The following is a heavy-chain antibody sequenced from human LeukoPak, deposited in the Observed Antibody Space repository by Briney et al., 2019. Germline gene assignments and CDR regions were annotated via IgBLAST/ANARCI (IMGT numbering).Heavy chain of an antibody. V-gene: IGHV3-48*03. D-gene: IGHD6-19*01. CDR3: ARDNSWYSSGWYFDY. CDR2: ISSSGSTI. CDR1: GFTFSSYE. Sequence: GGSLRLSCAASGFTFSSYEMNWVCQAPGKGLEWVSYISSSGSTIYYADSVKGRFTISRDNAKNSLYLQMNSLRAEDTAVYYCARDNSWYSSGWYFDYWGQGTLVTVSS. J-gene: IGHJ4*02.